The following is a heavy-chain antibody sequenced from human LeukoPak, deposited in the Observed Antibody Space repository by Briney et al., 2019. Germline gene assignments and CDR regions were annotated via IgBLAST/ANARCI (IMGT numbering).Heavy chain of an antibody. J-gene: IGHJ2*01. V-gene: IGHV1-2*02. D-gene: IGHD6-19*01. CDR2: INPNSGDT. CDR3: ARDVYTSGWRYFDL. CDR1: GYTFTGHY. Sequence: ASVKVSCKASGYTFTGHYMHWVRQAPGQGPEWMGWINPNSGDTNYAQKFQDRVTLTRDASIGTAYMEMNRLTYDDTAIYYCARDVYTSGWRYFDLWGHGTLVTVSS.